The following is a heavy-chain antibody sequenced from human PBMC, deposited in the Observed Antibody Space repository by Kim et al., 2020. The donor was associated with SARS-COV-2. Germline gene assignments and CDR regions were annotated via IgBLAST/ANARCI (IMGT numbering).Heavy chain of an antibody. CDR2: NGKP. J-gene: IGHJ4*02. CDR3: AIGTVADY. D-gene: IGHD6-19*01. V-gene: IGHV1-18*01. Sequence: NGKPNYAQKLQDKVTMTTDTSTSTAYMELRSLRSDDTAVYYCAIGTVADYWGQGTLVTVSS.